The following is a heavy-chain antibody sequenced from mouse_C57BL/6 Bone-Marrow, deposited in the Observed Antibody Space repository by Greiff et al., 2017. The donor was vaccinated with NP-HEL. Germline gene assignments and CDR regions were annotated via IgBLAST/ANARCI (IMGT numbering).Heavy chain of an antibody. CDR1: GYSITSGYY. V-gene: IGHV3-6*01. Sequence: EVHLVESGPGLVKPSQSLSLTCSVTGYSITSGYYWNWIRQLPGNKLEWMGYISYDGSNNYNPSLKNRISITRDTSKNQFFLKLNSVTTEDTATYYCARTRIFAYWGQGTLVTVSA. CDR2: ISYDGSN. J-gene: IGHJ3*01. CDR3: ARTRIFAY.